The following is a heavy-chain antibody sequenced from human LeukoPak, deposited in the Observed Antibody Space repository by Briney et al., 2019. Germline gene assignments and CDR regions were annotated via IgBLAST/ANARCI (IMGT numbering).Heavy chain of an antibody. V-gene: IGHV4-59*06. CDR1: GGSISSYY. Sequence: SETLSLTCTVSGGSISSYYWSWIRQPPGKGLEWIGYIYYSGSTYYNPSLKSRVTISVDTSKNQFSLKLSSVTAADTAVYYCARERYGSGTRKGFDYWGQGTLVTVSS. CDR3: ARERYGSGTRKGFDY. J-gene: IGHJ4*02. D-gene: IGHD3-10*01. CDR2: IYYSGST.